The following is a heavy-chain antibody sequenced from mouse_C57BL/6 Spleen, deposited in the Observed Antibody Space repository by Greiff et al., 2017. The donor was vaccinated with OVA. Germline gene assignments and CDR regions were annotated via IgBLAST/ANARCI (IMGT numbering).Heavy chain of an antibody. CDR3: TGNHYYGSSPWFAY. Sequence: EVKLMESGGGLVQPGGSMKLSCVASGFTFSNYWMNWVRQSPEKGLEWVAQIRLKSDNYATHYAESVKGRFTISRDDSKSSVYLQMNNVRAEDTGIYYCTGNHYYGSSPWFAYWGQGTLVTVSA. J-gene: IGHJ3*01. CDR1: GFTFSNYW. V-gene: IGHV6-3*01. D-gene: IGHD1-1*01. CDR2: IRLKSDNYAT.